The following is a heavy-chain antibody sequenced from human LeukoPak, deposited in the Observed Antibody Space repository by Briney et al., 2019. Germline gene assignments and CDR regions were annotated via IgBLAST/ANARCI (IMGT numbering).Heavy chain of an antibody. J-gene: IGHJ4*02. V-gene: IGHV1-18*01. Sequence: ASVKVSCKASVYTFTSYVISWVRQAPGQGLELVGWITTYNGIAKYEENFQGRVTMTADTSASTAYLELGSLRPDDTAVYYCAKTAFGSGVVWGQGTLVTVSS. CDR1: VYTFTSYV. D-gene: IGHD3-3*01. CDR3: AKTAFGSGVV. CDR2: ITTYNGIA.